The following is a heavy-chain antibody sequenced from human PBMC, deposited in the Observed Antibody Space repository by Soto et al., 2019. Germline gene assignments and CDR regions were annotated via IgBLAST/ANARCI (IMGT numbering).Heavy chain of an antibody. CDR2: IYYSGST. V-gene: IGHV4-30-4*01. CDR3: ARGFYDTGGYSSPFDI. J-gene: IGHJ5*01. D-gene: IGHD3-22*01. CDR1: GGSISSGDYY. Sequence: SETLSLTCTVSGGSISSGDYYWSWIRQPPGKGLEWIGYIYYSGSTYYNPSLKSRVTISVDTSKNQFSLKLSSVTAADTAVYYCARGFYDTGGYSSPFDIWGQGILVTVSS.